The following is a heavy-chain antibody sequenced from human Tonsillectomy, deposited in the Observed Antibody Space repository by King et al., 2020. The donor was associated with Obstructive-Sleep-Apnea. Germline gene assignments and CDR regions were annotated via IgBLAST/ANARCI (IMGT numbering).Heavy chain of an antibody. CDR3: AISCRTTSCSFDN. J-gene: IGHJ4*02. CDR1: GFTFTNYW. CDR2: INIDGSRT. Sequence: VQLVESGGGSVQPGGSLRLSCAASGFTFTNYWMHWVRQAPGKGLVWLSRINIDGSRTNYADSVKGRITISRDNAKNTLYLQLRSLRVEDTAVYYCAISCRTTSCSFDNWGQGTLVTVSS. D-gene: IGHD2-2*01. V-gene: IGHV3-74*02.